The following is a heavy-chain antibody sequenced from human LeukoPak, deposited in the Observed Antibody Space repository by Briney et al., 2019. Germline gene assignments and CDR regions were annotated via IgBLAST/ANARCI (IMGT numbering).Heavy chain of an antibody. V-gene: IGHV4-59*11. Sequence: SDTLSLTCTVSGGSISSHYWSWIRQPPGKGLEGIGYIYYSGSTNYNPSLKSRVTISVDTSKNQFSLKLSSVTAADTAVYYCARVGYCSSTSCYTGARWFDPWGQGTLVTVSS. CDR2: IYYSGST. CDR1: GGSISSHY. CDR3: ARVGYCSSTSCYTGARWFDP. J-gene: IGHJ5*02. D-gene: IGHD2-2*02.